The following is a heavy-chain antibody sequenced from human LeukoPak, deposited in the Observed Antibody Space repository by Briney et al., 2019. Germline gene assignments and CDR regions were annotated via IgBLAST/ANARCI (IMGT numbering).Heavy chain of an antibody. CDR1: GGSFSGYY. CDR2: INHSGST. J-gene: IGHJ4*02. Sequence: PSETLSLTCAVYGGSFSGYYWSWIRQPPGKGLEWIGEINHSGSTNYNPSLKSRVTISVDMSKNQFSLKLSSVTAADTAVYYCARGRTQLWLCYFDYWGQGTLVTVSS. V-gene: IGHV4-34*01. CDR3: ARGRTQLWLCYFDY. D-gene: IGHD5-18*01.